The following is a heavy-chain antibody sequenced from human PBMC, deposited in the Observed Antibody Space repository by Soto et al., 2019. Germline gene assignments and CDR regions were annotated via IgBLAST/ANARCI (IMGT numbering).Heavy chain of an antibody. CDR2: IVPIFGIA. V-gene: IGHV1-69*08. CDR1: GGTFSRYS. Sequence: QVQLVQSGAEVKKPGSSVKVSCKASGGTFSRYSITWVRQAPGHGLEWIGRIVPIFGIASYAQKIQGRVTNTADESTSPAYMELSSLRSDDTAVYYCAREDRDRETGLVPAAIDGMDVWGQGTTVTVSS. D-gene: IGHD2-2*01. CDR3: AREDRDRETGLVPAAIDGMDV. J-gene: IGHJ6*02.